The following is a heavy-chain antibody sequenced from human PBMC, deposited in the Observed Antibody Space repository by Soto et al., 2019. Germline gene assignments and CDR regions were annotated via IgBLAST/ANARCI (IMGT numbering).Heavy chain of an antibody. J-gene: IGHJ4*02. CDR3: ATVPTIVVANSDY. CDR1: GGSISSSSYY. V-gene: IGHV4-39*01. D-gene: IGHD3-22*01. Sequence: PSETLSLTCTVSGGSISSSSYYWGWIRQPPGKGLEWIGSIYYSGSTYYNPSLKSRVTISVDTSKNQFSLKLSSVTAADTAVYYCATVPTIVVANSDYWGQGTLVTVSS. CDR2: IYYSGST.